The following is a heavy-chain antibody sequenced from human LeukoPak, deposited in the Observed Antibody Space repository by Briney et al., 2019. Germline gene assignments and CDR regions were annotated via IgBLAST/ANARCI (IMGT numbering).Heavy chain of an antibody. CDR1: GYSFTSYW. J-gene: IGHJ6*02. CDR2: IYPGDSDT. V-gene: IGHV5-51*01. Sequence: PGESLKISWKGSGYSFTSYWIGWVRQMPGKGLEWMGIIYPGDSDTRYSPSFQGQVTISADKSISTAYLQWSSLKASDTAMYYCARQMLYYDSSGVGMDVWGQGTTVTVSS. CDR3: ARQMLYYDSSGVGMDV. D-gene: IGHD3-22*01.